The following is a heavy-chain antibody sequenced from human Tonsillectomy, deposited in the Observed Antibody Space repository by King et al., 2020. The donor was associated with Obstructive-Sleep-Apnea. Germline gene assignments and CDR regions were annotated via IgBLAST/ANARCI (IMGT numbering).Heavy chain of an antibody. D-gene: IGHD5-12*01. CDR2: IYSGGST. J-gene: IGHJ4*02. Sequence: VQLVESGGGLVQPGGSLRLSCAASGFTVSSKYMSWVRQAPGKGLEWVSVIYSGGSTYYADSVKGRFTISRDNSKNTLYLQMNSLRAEDTAVYYCARVGLHSGYDHCFREYYFDFWGQGTLVTVSS. CDR1: GFTVSSKY. V-gene: IGHV3-66*01. CDR3: ARVGLHSGYDHCFREYYFDF.